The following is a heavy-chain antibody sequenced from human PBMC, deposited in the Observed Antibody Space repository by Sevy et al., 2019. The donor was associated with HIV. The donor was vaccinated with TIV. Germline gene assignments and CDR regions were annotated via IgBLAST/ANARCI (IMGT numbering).Heavy chain of an antibody. CDR3: ARGRYNCGQHYFDY. Sequence: GGSLRLSCTASGFTFSDYYMSWIRQAPGKGLGWVSDISTSSNYINYADSVNGRFTTSRHNAKNSLYLLMNSLRAEDTAVYFCARGRYNCGQHYFDYWGQGTLVTVSS. V-gene: IGHV3-11*06. D-gene: IGHD5-18*01. J-gene: IGHJ4*02. CDR2: ISTSSNYI. CDR1: GFTFSDYY.